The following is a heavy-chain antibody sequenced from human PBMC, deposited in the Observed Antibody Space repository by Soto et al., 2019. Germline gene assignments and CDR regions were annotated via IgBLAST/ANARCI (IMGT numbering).Heavy chain of an antibody. Sequence: PSETLSLTCTFSCGSIISYYWSWIRQPPGKGLEWIGYVYYSGSTNYNPSLKSRVTISVDTSQNQFSLKLSSVTAADTAVYYCARDIGAVAASYYFDYWGQGTLVTVSS. CDR2: VYYSGST. D-gene: IGHD6-19*01. J-gene: IGHJ4*02. CDR3: ARDIGAVAASYYFDY. V-gene: IGHV4-59*01. CDR1: CGSIISYY.